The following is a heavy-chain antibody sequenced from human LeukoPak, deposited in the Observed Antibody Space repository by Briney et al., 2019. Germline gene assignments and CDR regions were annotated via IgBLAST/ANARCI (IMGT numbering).Heavy chain of an antibody. Sequence: GGSLRLSCAASGFTFSTSWMHWVRHAPGKGRVWVSHINRDGSRTTYADSVKGRFTISRDNSKNKLYLQMNSLRAEDTATYFCAKDFRHCPGDDCYGWFGPWGQGTLVTVSS. CDR3: AKDFRHCPGDDCYGWFGP. CDR1: GFTFSTSW. V-gene: IGHV3-74*01. D-gene: IGHD2-21*02. J-gene: IGHJ5*02. CDR2: INRDGSRT.